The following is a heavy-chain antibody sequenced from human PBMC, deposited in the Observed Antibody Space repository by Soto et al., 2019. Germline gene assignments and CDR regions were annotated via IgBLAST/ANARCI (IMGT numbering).Heavy chain of an antibody. CDR1: GYTFTSYD. V-gene: IGHV1-8*01. J-gene: IGHJ3*02. CDR2: MNRNSGNT. Sequence: QVQLVQSGAEVKKPGASVKVSCKASGYTFTSYDINWVRQATGQGLEWMGWMNRNSGNTGYAQKFQGRVTMTRNTSISTAYMELSSLRSGDTAVYYCARGINYYASGDDAFDIWGQGTMVTVSS. D-gene: IGHD3-10*01. CDR3: ARGINYYASGDDAFDI.